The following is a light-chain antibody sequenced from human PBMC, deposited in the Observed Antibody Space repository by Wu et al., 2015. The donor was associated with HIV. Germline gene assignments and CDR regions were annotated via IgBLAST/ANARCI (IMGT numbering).Light chain of an antibody. CDR3: QKYNTAPWT. CDR1: QNINSW. J-gene: IGKJ1*01. CDR2: QAS. Sequence: DIRMTQSPPTLSASVGDRITITCRASQNINSWLAWYQQKPGKAPKLLISQASSLESGVPFRFNGRGSGTEFTLTISSLQPEDVATYYCQKYNTAPWTFGQGTKVEMK. V-gene: IGKV1-5*03.